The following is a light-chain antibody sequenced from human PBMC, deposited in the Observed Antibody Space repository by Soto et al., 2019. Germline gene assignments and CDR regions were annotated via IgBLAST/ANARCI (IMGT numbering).Light chain of an antibody. Sequence: QSALTQPASVSGSPGQSITISCTGTSSDVGGYNYVSWYQQHPGKAPKHMIYEVSNRPSGVSNRFSCSKSGNTASLTISGVQAEDEADYYCSSYTSSSTRDVFGTGTKVTVL. CDR1: SSDVGGYNY. CDR3: SSYTSSSTRDV. V-gene: IGLV2-14*01. J-gene: IGLJ1*01. CDR2: EVS.